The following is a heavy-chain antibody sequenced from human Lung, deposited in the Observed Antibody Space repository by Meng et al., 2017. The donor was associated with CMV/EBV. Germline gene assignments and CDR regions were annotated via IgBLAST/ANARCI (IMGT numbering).Heavy chain of an antibody. CDR3: ARGTPGRSYSDY. CDR2: FVNNVDT. J-gene: IGHJ4*02. D-gene: IGHD3-10*01. V-gene: IGHV1-18*01. CDR1: GYTFASYG. Sequence: QLVQSGAAVKQPGASVMVSCEASGYTFASYGISWLRQAPGQGLEWMGWFVNNVDTYSAQKFQGRVTMTTDTHTSTAFMELRSLRSDDTAVYYCARGTPGRSYSDYWGQGTLVTVSS.